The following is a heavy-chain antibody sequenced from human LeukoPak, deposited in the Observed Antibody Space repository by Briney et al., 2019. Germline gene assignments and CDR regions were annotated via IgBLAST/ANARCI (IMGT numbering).Heavy chain of an antibody. CDR2: IKQDGSEK. Sequence: GGSLRLSCAASAFTLSSYWMTWVRQAPGKGLEWVANIKQDGSEKYYVDSVKGRFIISRDNAKNSLYLQINSLRVEDTAVYYCAREAHFMVRGVIIRRDGLDVWGKGTTVTVSS. V-gene: IGHV3-7*03. CDR1: AFTLSSYW. J-gene: IGHJ6*04. CDR3: AREAHFMVRGVIIRRDGLDV. D-gene: IGHD3-10*01.